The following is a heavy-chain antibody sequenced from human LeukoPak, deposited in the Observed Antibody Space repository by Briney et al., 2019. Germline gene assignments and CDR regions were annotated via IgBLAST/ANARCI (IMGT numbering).Heavy chain of an antibody. CDR3: ARDRAGDSFDI. D-gene: IGHD7-27*01. CDR1: GARISSGIYY. CDR2: IHTSGST. V-gene: IGHV4-61*02. J-gene: IGHJ3*02. Sequence: PSETLSFTCTVPGARISSGIYYWPWIRQPSGQGLEWIGRIHTSGSTNYNPALKSRVAISIDTSKNQFSLNLNSVTAAETAIYYCARDRAGDSFDIWGQGAMVTVSA.